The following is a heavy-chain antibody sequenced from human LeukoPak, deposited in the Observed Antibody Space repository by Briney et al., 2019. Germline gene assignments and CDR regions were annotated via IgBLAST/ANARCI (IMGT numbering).Heavy chain of an antibody. CDR2: ISYDGSNK. J-gene: IGHJ3*02. CDR3: ARGPGPIAGAKNPFDI. V-gene: IGHV3-30*01. D-gene: IGHD1-26*01. Sequence: GRPLRLSCAASGLTFSSYAMHWVRQAPGKGLEWVAVISYDGSNKYYADSVKGRFTISGDKSKNTLYLQMNGLRPEDTAFYYCARGPGPIAGAKNPFDIWGQGTMVTVSS. CDR1: GLTFSSYA.